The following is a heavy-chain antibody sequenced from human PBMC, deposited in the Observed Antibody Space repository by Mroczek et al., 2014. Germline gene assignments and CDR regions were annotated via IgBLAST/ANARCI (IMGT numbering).Heavy chain of an antibody. CDR2: IYTSGST. V-gene: IGHV4-61*02. Sequence: KESGPGLVKPSQTLSLTCTVSGGSISSGSYYWSWIRQPAGKGLEWIGRIYTSGSTNYNPSLKSRVTISVDTSKNQFSLKLSSVTAADTAVYYCAREGAVRGYYFDYVGPGNPGHRLL. J-gene: IGHJ4*02. CDR3: AREGAVRGYYFDY. CDR1: GGSISSGSYY. D-gene: IGHD3-10*01.